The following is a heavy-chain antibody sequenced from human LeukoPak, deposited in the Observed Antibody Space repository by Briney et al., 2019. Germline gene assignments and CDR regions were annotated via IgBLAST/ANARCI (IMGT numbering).Heavy chain of an antibody. CDR3: AKSYCGGDCYWFDY. J-gene: IGHJ4*02. CDR1: GFTFSSYA. D-gene: IGHD2-21*02. V-gene: IGHV3-9*01. Sequence: GGSLRLSCAASGFTFSSYAMSWVRQAPGKGLEWVSGISWNSGSIGYADSVKGRFTISRDNAKNSLYLQMNSLRAEDTALYYCAKSYCGGDCYWFDYWGQGTLVTVSS. CDR2: ISWNSGSI.